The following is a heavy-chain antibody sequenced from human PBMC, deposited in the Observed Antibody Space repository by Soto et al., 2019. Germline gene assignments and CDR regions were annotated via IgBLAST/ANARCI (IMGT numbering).Heavy chain of an antibody. D-gene: IGHD2-2*01. Sequence: QVHLAQSGAEVKKPGASVKVSCKASGYTFITFGISWVRQAPGQGLEWMGWITPYNGKTNYAQKVQDRVTMTTDTSTGTAYMELRSLRSDDSAVYYCARDTSHYFDHWGQGTLVTVSS. V-gene: IGHV1-18*01. CDR3: ARDTSHYFDH. CDR1: GYTFITFG. J-gene: IGHJ4*02. CDR2: ITPYNGKT.